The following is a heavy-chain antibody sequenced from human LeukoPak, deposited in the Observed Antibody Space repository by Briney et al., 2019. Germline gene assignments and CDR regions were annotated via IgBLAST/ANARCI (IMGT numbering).Heavy chain of an antibody. CDR2: ISDSGDAT. Sequence: TGGSLRLSCATSGFTFSNFAMSWVRQAPGKGLEWVSGISDSGDATQYANSVKGRFTISRDNSKNTLYLQMNSLRAEDTAVYYCARDDYGGKLDIWGQGTVVTVSS. V-gene: IGHV3-23*01. D-gene: IGHD4-23*01. CDR1: GFTFSNFA. CDR3: ARDDYGGKLDI. J-gene: IGHJ3*02.